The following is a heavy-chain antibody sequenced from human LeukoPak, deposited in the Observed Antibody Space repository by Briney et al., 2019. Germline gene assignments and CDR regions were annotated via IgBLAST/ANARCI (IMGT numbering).Heavy chain of an antibody. V-gene: IGHV3-48*01. CDR3: ASDPPGYGDYDEVGYFQH. J-gene: IGHJ1*01. D-gene: IGHD4-17*01. Sequence: GGSLRLSCAASGFTFSSYAMNWVRQAPGKGLEWVSYISSSSSTIYYADSVKGRFTISRDNAKNSLYLQMNSLRAEDTAVYYCASDPPGYGDYDEVGYFQHWGQGTLVTVSS. CDR1: GFTFSSYA. CDR2: ISSSSSTI.